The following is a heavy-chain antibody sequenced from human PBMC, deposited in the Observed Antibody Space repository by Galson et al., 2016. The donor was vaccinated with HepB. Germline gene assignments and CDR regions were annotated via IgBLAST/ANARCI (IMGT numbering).Heavy chain of an antibody. J-gene: IGHJ4*02. CDR1: GFSLTSSGMC. CDR3: VYRSPTMFYYDSSSYYFDY. CDR2: VDSDGNE. Sequence: PALVKPPQTLTLTCTFSGFSLTSSGMCVSWIRQSPGRALEWLALVDSDGNERFSTSLRTRLTISKDTSKNQVVLTMTNVDPVDTATYYCVYRSPTMFYYDSSSYYFDYWGQGALVTVSS. V-gene: IGHV2-70*12. D-gene: IGHD3-22*01.